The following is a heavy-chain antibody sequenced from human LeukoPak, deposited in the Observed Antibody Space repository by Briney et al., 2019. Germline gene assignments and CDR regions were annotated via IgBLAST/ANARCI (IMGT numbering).Heavy chain of an antibody. CDR1: GYTFTSYD. D-gene: IGHD2-2*01. J-gene: IGHJ6*02. Sequence: ASVKVSCKASGYTFTSYDINWVRPATGQGLGWMGWMNPNSGNTGYAQKFQGRVTMTRNTSISTAYMELSSLRSEDTAVYYCARGLVVVPAAMSDYYYYGMDVWGQGTTVTVSS. CDR2: MNPNSGNT. V-gene: IGHV1-8*01. CDR3: ARGLVVVPAAMSDYYYYGMDV.